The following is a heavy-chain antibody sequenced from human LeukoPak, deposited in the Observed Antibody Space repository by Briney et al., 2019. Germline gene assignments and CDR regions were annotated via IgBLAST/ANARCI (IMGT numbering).Heavy chain of an antibody. CDR2: IIPTFGTA. CDR3: ARDAREPYSSIGHRFDP. V-gene: IGHV1-69*13. Sequence: LRASVKVSCKASGGTFSSYAISWVRQAPGQGLEWMGGIIPTFGTANYAQKFQGRVTITADESTSTAYMELSSLRSEDTAVYYCARDAREPYSSIGHRFDPWGQGTLVTVSS. J-gene: IGHJ5*02. CDR1: GGTFSSYA. D-gene: IGHD6-13*01.